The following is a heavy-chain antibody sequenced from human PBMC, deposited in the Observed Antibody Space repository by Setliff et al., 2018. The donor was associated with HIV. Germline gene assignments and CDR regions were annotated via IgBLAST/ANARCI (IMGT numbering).Heavy chain of an antibody. J-gene: IGHJ5*02. CDR1: GGSISSSSYY. Sequence: SETLSLTCTVSGGSISSSSYYWGWIRQPPGKGLGWIGSIYYSGSTYYNPSLKSRVTISVDTSKNQFSLKLSAVTAADTAVYYCASLVGVVYNWFDPWGQGTLVTVSS. D-gene: IGHD1-26*01. CDR2: IYYSGST. CDR3: ASLVGVVYNWFDP. V-gene: IGHV4-39*07.